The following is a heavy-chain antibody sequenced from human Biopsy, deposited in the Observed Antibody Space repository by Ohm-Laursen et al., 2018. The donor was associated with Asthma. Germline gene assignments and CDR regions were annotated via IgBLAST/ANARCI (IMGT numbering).Heavy chain of an antibody. D-gene: IGHD1-1*01. Sequence: SLRLSCTASGFTFSSYWMHWVRQAPGKGLVWVSHINTDGRTTSYADSVKGRFTISRDNAKLYLQMNSLRDEDTAVYYCTRGGLEPFDYWGQGTLVTVSS. V-gene: IGHV3-74*01. CDR2: INTDGRTT. CDR3: TRGGLEPFDY. J-gene: IGHJ4*02. CDR1: GFTFSSYW.